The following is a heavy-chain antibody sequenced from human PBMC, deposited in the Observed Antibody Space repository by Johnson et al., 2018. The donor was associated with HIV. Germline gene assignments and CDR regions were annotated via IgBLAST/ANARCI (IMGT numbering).Heavy chain of an antibody. CDR2: ISWNSGSI. D-gene: IGHD6-6*01. Sequence: VQLVESGGGLVQPGRSLRLSCAASGFTFDDYAMHWVRQAPGKGLEWVSGISWNSGSIGYADSVKGRFTISRENAKNSLYLQMNSLRAEDTALYYCAKDMEFEIAAKGSAFDIWGQGTMVTVSS. CDR3: AKDMEFEIAAKGSAFDI. J-gene: IGHJ3*02. CDR1: GFTFDDYA. V-gene: IGHV3-9*01.